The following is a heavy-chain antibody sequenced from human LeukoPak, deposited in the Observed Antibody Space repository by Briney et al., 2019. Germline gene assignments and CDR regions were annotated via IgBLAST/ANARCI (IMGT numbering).Heavy chain of an antibody. CDR3: ARHVEIAVAGPIDY. J-gene: IGHJ4*02. D-gene: IGHD6-19*01. V-gene: IGHV4-30-4*08. Sequence: SETLSLTCTVSGGSISSGDYYWSWIRQPPGKGLEWIGYIYYSGSTYYNPSLKSRVTISVDTSKNQFSLKLSSVTAADTAVYYCARHVEIAVAGPIDYWGQGTLGTVSS. CDR1: GGSISSGDYY. CDR2: IYYSGST.